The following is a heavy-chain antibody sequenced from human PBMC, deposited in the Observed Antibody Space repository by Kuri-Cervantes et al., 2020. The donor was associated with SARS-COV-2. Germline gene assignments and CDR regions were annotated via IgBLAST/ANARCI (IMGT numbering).Heavy chain of an antibody. CDR3: ARGVFVGYCSSTSCPYFDY. V-gene: IGHV7-4-1*02. J-gene: IGHJ4*02. Sequence: ASVKVSCKASGYTFTSYAMNWVRQAPGQGLEWMGWINTNTGNPTYAQGFTRRFVFSLDTSVSTAYLQISSLKAEDTAVYYCARGVFVGYCSSTSCPYFDYWGQGTLVTVSS. D-gene: IGHD2-2*01. CDR1: GYTFTSYA. CDR2: INTNTGNP.